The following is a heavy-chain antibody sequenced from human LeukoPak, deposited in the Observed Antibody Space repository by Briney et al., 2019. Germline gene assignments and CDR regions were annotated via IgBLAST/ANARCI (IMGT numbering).Heavy chain of an antibody. J-gene: IGHJ4*02. CDR1: GSSFTSYW. CDR2: IYPGDSDT. V-gene: IGHV5-51*01. D-gene: IGHD1-1*01. Sequence: GESLKTSCKCAGSSFTSYWIGWVRQLPGKGVGWLVIIYPGDSDTRYSPSFQGQVTISADKSISTAYLQWSSLKASDTAMYYCARHGTTGAACDYWGQGTLVTVSS. CDR3: ARHGTTGAACDY.